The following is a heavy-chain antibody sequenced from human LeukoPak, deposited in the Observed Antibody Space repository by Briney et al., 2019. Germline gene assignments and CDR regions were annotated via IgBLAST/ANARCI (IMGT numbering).Heavy chain of an antibody. D-gene: IGHD2-15*01. V-gene: IGHV1-18*01. J-gene: IGHJ3*02. CDR3: ARDAQFLKWSRSDAFDI. Sequence: ASVKVSCKASGYTFTSYGISWVRQAPGQGLEWMGWISAYNGNTNYAQKLQGRVTMTTDTSTSTAYMELRSLRSDDTAVYYCARDAQFLKWSRSDAFDIWGQGTMVTVSS. CDR1: GYTFTSYG. CDR2: ISAYNGNT.